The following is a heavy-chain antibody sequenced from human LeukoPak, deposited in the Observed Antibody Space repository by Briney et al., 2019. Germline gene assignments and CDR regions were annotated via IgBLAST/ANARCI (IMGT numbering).Heavy chain of an antibody. D-gene: IGHD3-3*01. Sequence: ASVKVSCKASGYTFTGYYIHWVRQAPGQGLEWMGWINPNSGGTNYAQKFQGRVTITRDTSISTAYMELGRLRSDDTAVYYCTRGLEFLEWLPELDYWGQGTLITVSS. V-gene: IGHV1-2*02. CDR2: INPNSGGT. J-gene: IGHJ4*02. CDR1: GYTFTGYY. CDR3: TRGLEFLEWLPELDY.